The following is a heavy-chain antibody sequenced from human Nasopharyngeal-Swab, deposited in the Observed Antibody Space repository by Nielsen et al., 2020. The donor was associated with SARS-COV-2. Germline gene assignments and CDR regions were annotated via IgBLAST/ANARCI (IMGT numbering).Heavy chain of an antibody. CDR1: GYTFNTYA. D-gene: IGHD6-13*01. Sequence: ASVTVSCNASGYTFNTYAMHWMRQAPGQRLEWMGWINAGNGNTEYSQKFQGRVTITRDTSASTAYMELSSLRSEDTAVYYCARGIGGIAAPFFDYWGQGTLVTVSS. CDR2: INAGNGNT. V-gene: IGHV1-3*01. CDR3: ARGIGGIAAPFFDY. J-gene: IGHJ4*02.